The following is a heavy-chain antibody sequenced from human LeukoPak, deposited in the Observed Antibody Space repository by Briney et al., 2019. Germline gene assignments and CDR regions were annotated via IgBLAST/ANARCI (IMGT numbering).Heavy chain of an antibody. J-gene: IGHJ4*02. D-gene: IGHD2-21*01. CDR3: ARRFPNYYFDY. Sequence: GRSLRLSCAASGFTFSNYNMNWVRQARGKGLEWVSSISSSNNYIYYADSVKGRFTISRDNAKNSLYLQMNSLRAEDTAVYYCARRFPNYYFDYWGQGTPVTVSS. V-gene: IGHV3-21*01. CDR1: GFTFSNYN. CDR2: ISSSNNYI.